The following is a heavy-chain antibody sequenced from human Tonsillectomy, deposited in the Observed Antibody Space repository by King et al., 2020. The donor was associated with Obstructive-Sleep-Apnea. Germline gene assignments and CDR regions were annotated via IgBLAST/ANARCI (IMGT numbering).Heavy chain of an antibody. Sequence: VQLVESGGGVGQPGGSLRLSCAASGFTLKSYVMSWVRQVPGKGLEWGSARSGCDDTTDYAASGKGRFTISTDNSKNTLFRQMNSLRPEDTAIYYCATDRRWIQLWGDAFDIWGQGTMVTVSS. V-gene: IGHV3-23*04. D-gene: IGHD5-18*01. CDR2: RSGCDDTT. CDR1: GFTLKSYV. CDR3: ATDRRWIQLWGDAFDI. J-gene: IGHJ3*02.